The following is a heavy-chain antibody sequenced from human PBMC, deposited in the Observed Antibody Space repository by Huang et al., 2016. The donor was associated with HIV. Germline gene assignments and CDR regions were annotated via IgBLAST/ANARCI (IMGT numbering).Heavy chain of an antibody. CDR3: AKGEFVGESYFDQ. CDR1: GFTFSSYA. D-gene: IGHD3-10*01. Sequence: VQLLESGGGLVQPGGSRRLSCAASGFTFSSYAMSWVRRAPGKGLEWVSTSSGSGVSTYHADSVKCRFTTSRDNSENMLYLQMHTLRAEDTAVYYCAKGEFVGESYFDQWGQGTLVTVSS. CDR2: SSGSGVST. J-gene: IGHJ4*02. V-gene: IGHV3-23*01.